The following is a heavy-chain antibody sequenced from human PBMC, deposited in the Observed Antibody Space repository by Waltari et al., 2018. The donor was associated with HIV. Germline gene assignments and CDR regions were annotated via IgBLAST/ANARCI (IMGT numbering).Heavy chain of an antibody. CDR1: GFTFSGND. CDR3: ARGSNSSGWSFDY. D-gene: IGHD6-19*01. V-gene: IGHV3-13*01. CDR2: IGTLGDT. J-gene: IGHJ4*02. Sequence: EVQLVESGGGLVQPGGSLRISCAASGFTFSGNDMYWVRQVTGKGLEWVSGIGTLGDTYYPGSVKGRFTISRENAKNSLYLQMNSLRAGDTAVYYCARGSNSSGWSFDYWGQGTLVTVSS.